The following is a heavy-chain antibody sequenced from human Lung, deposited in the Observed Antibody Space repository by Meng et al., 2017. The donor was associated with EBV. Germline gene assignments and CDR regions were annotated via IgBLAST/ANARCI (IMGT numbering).Heavy chain of an antibody. CDR1: WFTFSGSA. CDR3: VGGLTTMNQGLY. V-gene: IGHV3-73*01. J-gene: IGHJ4*02. CDR2: IRTKLYNSAT. Sequence: EGSGGALVQPGGSLKLSCSASWFTFSGSAIHWVRQASGKGLEWVARIRTKLYNSATVYNESLQGRFTISRDDSKNTAYLQMTGLKTEDTAVYYCVGGLTTMNQGLYWGPGTLVTVSS. D-gene: IGHD4-17*01.